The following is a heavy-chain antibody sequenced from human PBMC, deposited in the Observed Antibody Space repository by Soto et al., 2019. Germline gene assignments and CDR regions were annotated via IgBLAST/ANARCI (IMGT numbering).Heavy chain of an antibody. Sequence: GESLKISCKGSGYSFTSYWIGWVRQMPGKGLEWMGIIYPGDSDTRYSPSFQGQVTISADKSISTAYLQWSSLKASDTAMYYCARLTILPNYHYGMDVWGQGTTVTVSS. CDR1: GYSFTSYW. CDR2: IYPGDSDT. V-gene: IGHV5-51*01. CDR3: ARLTILPNYHYGMDV. D-gene: IGHD3-3*01. J-gene: IGHJ6*02.